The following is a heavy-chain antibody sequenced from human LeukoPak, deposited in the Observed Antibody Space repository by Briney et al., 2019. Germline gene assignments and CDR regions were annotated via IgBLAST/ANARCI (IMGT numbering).Heavy chain of an antibody. J-gene: IGHJ5*02. Sequence: ASVKVSCKVSGNTLTELSMHWVRQAPGKGLEWMGGFDPEDGETIYAQRFQGRVTLTEDTSTDTDYMELSSLTSEDSAVDYFATPPKAPGGNYRNKASWGRGTLVT. D-gene: IGHD3-16*01. CDR3: ATPPKAPGGNYRNKAS. CDR1: GNTLTELS. CDR2: FDPEDGET. V-gene: IGHV1-24*01.